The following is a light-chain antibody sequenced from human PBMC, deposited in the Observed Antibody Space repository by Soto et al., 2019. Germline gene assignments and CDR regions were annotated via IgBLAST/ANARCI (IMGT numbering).Light chain of an antibody. CDR1: QSINNK. CDR3: QQYGNSPRWT. J-gene: IGKJ1*01. V-gene: IGKV3-20*01. CDR2: GAS. Sequence: EIVMAPSAATLSVSPGERVTLSCRDSQSINNKVAWYQQKPGQAPRLLIYGASSRATGIPDRFSGSGSGTDFTLTISRLEPEDFAVYYCQQYGNSPRWTFGQGTKVDIK.